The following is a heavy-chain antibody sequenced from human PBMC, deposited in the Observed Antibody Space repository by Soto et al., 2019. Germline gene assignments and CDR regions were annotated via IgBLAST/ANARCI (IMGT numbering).Heavy chain of an antibody. CDR1: GGSISSYY. Sequence: PSETLSLTCTVSGGSISSYYWSWIRQPPGKGLEWIGYIYYSGSTNYNPSLKSRVTISVDTSKNQFSLKLSSVTAADTAVYYCERSRDAYTYGYWGHVTLVTGS. D-gene: IGHD2-2*01. CDR3: ERSRDAYTYGY. CDR2: IYYSGST. V-gene: IGHV4-59*01. J-gene: IGHJ4*01.